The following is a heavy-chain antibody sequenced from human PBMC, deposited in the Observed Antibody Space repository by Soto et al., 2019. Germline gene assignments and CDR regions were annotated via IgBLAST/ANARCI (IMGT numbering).Heavy chain of an antibody. CDR1: GFTFSGSA. CDR3: TRRSSSPYYFDY. J-gene: IGHJ4*02. V-gene: IGHV3-73*01. CDR2: IRSKANSYAT. Sequence: EVQLVESGGGLVQPGGSLKLSCAASGFTFSGSAMHWVRQASGKGLEWVGRIRSKANSYATAYAASVKGRFTISRDDSKNTAYLQINRLKYDDTAVYYCTRRSSSPYYFDYWGQGTLFTVSS.